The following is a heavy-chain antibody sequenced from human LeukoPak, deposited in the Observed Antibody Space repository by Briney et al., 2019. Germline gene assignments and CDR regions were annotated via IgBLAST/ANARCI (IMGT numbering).Heavy chain of an antibody. CDR3: ARSGDYDFWSGYSNSRAFDI. D-gene: IGHD3-3*01. V-gene: IGHV3-30-3*01. Sequence: GGSLRLSCAASGFTFSSYAMHWVRQAPGKGLEWVAVISYDGSNKYYADTVKGRFTISRDNSKNTLYLQMNSLRAEDTAVYYCARSGDYDFWSGYSNSRAFDIWGQGTMVTVSS. CDR2: ISYDGSNK. CDR1: GFTFSSYA. J-gene: IGHJ3*02.